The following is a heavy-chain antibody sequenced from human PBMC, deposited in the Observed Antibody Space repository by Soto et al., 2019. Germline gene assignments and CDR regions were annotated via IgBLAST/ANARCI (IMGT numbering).Heavy chain of an antibody. CDR2: IKHDGSEK. V-gene: IGHV3-7*01. D-gene: IGHD2-15*01. Sequence: GGSLSLSCAASGFTFSDFGMSWVRQAPGKGLDWVANIKHDGSEKYYVDSVEGRFTISRDNTKDSLYLQMNSLRAEDTAVYYCARGGSWGPDFWGQGTLVTVSS. J-gene: IGHJ4*02. CDR1: GFTFSDFG. CDR3: ARGGSWGPDF.